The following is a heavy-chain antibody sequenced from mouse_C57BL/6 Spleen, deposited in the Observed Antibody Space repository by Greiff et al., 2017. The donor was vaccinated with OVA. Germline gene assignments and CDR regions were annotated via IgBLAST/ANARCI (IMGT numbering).Heavy chain of an antibody. D-gene: IGHD1-1*01. CDR2: IYPGDGDT. J-gene: IGHJ4*01. V-gene: IGHV1-82*01. CDR1: GYAFSSSW. CDR3: ARWSTTVMDY. Sequence: QVQLQQSGPELVKPGASVKISCKASGYAFSSSWMNWVKQRPGKGLEWIGRIYPGDGDTNYNGKFKGKATLTADKSSSTAYMQLSSLTSEDSAVYFCARWSTTVMDYWSQGTSVTVSS.